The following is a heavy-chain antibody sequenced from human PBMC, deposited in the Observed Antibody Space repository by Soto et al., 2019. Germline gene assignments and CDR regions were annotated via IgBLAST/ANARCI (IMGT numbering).Heavy chain of an antibody. D-gene: IGHD3-22*01. CDR1: GGSISSGGYS. V-gene: IGHV4-30-2*01. CDR3: ARVFGYYDSSGYYPDYYFDY. CDR2: ICHSGST. Sequence: SSETLSLTCAVSGGSISSGGYSWSWIRQPPGKGLEWIGYICHSGSTYYNPPLKSRVTISVDRSKNQFSLKLSSVTAADTAVYYCARVFGYYDSSGYYPDYYFDYWGQGTLVTVSS. J-gene: IGHJ4*02.